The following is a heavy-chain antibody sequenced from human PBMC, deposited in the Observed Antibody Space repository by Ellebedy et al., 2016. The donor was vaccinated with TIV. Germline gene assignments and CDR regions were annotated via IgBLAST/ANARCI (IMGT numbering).Heavy chain of an antibody. CDR3: ARSFFDLSSWYNNDFYYGMDL. CDR1: GVFITSYF. Sequence: SETLSLTCSVSGVFITSYFWGWIRQPPGRGLEWIGYSYYNGSTSYNPSLKSRVSISVDTSKNQFSLRLSSVTAADTAVYYCARSFFDLSSWYNNDFYYGMDLWGQGATVIVSS. J-gene: IGHJ6*02. D-gene: IGHD6-13*01. CDR2: SYYNGST. V-gene: IGHV4-59*08.